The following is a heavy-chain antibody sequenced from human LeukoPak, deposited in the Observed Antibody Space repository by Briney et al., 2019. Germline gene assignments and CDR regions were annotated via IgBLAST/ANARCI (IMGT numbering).Heavy chain of an antibody. CDR1: GFTFDDYA. Sequence: GGSLRLSCAASGFTFDDYAMHWVRQAPGKGLEWVSGISWNSGSIGYADSVKGRFTISRDNAKNSLYLQMNSLRAEDTALYYCAKDTDSGSNPTYFDYWGQGTLVTVSS. CDR3: AKDTDSGSNPTYFDY. V-gene: IGHV3-9*01. D-gene: IGHD1-26*01. CDR2: ISWNSGSI. J-gene: IGHJ4*02.